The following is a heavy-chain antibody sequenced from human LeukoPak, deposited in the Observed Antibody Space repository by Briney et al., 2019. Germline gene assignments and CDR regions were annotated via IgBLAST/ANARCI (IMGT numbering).Heavy chain of an antibody. J-gene: IGHJ4*02. V-gene: IGHV4-59*12. CDR1: GGSISSYY. CDR3: ARDHYGDYIVGY. D-gene: IGHD4-17*01. Sequence: SETLSLTCTVSGGSISSYYWSWIRQPPGKGLEWIGYIYYSGSTNYNPSLKSRVTISVDTSKNQFSLKLSSVTAADTAVYYCARDHYGDYIVGYWGQGTLVTVSS. CDR2: IYYSGST.